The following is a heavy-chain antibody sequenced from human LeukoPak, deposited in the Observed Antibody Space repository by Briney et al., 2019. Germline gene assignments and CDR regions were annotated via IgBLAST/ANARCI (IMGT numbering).Heavy chain of an antibody. CDR2: IGGGGGST. CDR1: GFIFSSYA. V-gene: IGHV3-23*01. D-gene: IGHD2-15*01. Sequence: GGSVRPSCAASGFIFSSYAMSWVRQAPGKGLEWVSAIGGGGGSTYYADSVKGRFTISRDNSKNTLYLQMNSLRTEDTALYYCAKGRSRSGPDYWGQGALDTVSS. CDR3: AKGRSRSGPDY. J-gene: IGHJ4*02.